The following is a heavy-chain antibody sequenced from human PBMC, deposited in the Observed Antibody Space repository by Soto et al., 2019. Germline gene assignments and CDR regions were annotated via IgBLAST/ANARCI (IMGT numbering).Heavy chain of an antibody. J-gene: IGHJ6*02. CDR1: GFSFSNAW. D-gene: IGHD2-15*01. CDR2: IKRQIDGEAT. CDR3: TTGSVAGV. V-gene: IGHV3-15*07. Sequence: EVQLVESGGGLVKPGGSLRLSCAASGFSFSNAWMNWVRQAPGKGLEWVGRIKRQIDGEATDYAAPVKGRLTVLTEDSKSALYLQMNSLKGDDIAVYYCTTGSVAGVWGQGTTVTVS.